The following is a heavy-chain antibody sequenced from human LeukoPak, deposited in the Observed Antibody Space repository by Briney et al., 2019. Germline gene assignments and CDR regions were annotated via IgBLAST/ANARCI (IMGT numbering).Heavy chain of an antibody. Sequence: PGGSLRLSCSASGFTFSSYAMHWVRQAPGKGLEFVSGISSNGGSTYYTDPVKGRLTISRDNSKNTVYLQMSSLRPEDTAVYFCVKRLNNYFDYWGQGTLVIVSS. D-gene: IGHD4/OR15-4a*01. CDR2: ISSNGGST. J-gene: IGHJ4*02. CDR1: GFTFSSYA. CDR3: VKRLNNYFDY. V-gene: IGHV3-64D*06.